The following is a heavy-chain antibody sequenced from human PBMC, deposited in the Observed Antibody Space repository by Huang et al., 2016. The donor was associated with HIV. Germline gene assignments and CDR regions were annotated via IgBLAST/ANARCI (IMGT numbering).Heavy chain of an antibody. CDR2: ISGNSGSI. Sequence: EVQLVESGGGLVQPGRSLTLSCAASGFTFDNYAMHWVRQGPGKGLGWVSGISGNSGSIGYADYLKGRFTIYRDNAKDSLYLQMISLRAEDMAMYYCAKSGTTNYDFWSGGLGGGAFDIWGQGTLVTVSS. V-gene: IGHV3-9*03. J-gene: IGHJ3*02. D-gene: IGHD3-3*01. CDR3: AKSGTTNYDFWSGGLGGGAFDI. CDR1: GFTFDNYA.